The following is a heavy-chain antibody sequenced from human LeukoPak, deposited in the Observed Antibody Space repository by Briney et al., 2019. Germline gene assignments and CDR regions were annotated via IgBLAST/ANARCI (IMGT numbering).Heavy chain of an antibody. CDR3: ASASLAARRWGDAFDI. D-gene: IGHD6-6*01. CDR2: ISSNGGST. Sequence: GGSLRLSCAASGFTFSSYAMHWVRQAPGKGLEYVSAISSNGGSTYYANSVKGRFTIPRDNSKNTLYLQMGSLRAEDMAVYYCASASLAARRWGDAFDIWGQGTMVTVSS. J-gene: IGHJ3*02. V-gene: IGHV3-64*01. CDR1: GFTFSSYA.